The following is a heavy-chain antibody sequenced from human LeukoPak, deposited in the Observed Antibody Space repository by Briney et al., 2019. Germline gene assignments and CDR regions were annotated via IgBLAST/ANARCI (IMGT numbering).Heavy chain of an antibody. CDR2: ISSSGSTI. D-gene: IGHD3-3*01. CDR3: ARGPDWSGSY. CDR1: GFTFTSYE. J-gene: IGHJ4*02. Sequence: GGSLRLSCAASGFTFTSYEMNWGRQAPGKGLEWVSYISSSGSTIYYADSVEGRFTISRDNAKNSLYLQMNSLRAEDTAVYYCARGPDWSGSYWGQGTLVTVSS. V-gene: IGHV3-48*03.